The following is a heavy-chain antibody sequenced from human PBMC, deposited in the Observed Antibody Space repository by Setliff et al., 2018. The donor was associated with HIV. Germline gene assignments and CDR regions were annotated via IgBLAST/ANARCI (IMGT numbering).Heavy chain of an antibody. CDR3: ARTDHTSSSDF. Sequence: PSETLSLTCTVSGGSISSHYWSWIRQPPGKGLEWIGSIYYSGSPNYNPSLKSRVTMSVDTSKNQFSLKPTSVTAADTAVYFCARTDHTSSSDFWGQGTLVTVSS. CDR1: GGSISSHY. V-gene: IGHV4-59*11. D-gene: IGHD6-6*01. J-gene: IGHJ4*02. CDR2: IYYSGSP.